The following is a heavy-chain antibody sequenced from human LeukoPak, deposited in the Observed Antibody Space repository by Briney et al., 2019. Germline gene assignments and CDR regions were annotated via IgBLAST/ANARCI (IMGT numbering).Heavy chain of an antibody. Sequence: PSETLSLTCAVSGGSISSSNWWSWVRQPPGKGLEWIGYIYYTGITSYNPSLKSRVTMSVDTSMNQVSLKVASLTAADTAVYYCAASSGVTLGRFWGQGALVTVSS. V-gene: IGHV4-4*02. J-gene: IGHJ4*02. CDR1: GGSISSSNW. CDR3: AASSGVTLGRF. D-gene: IGHD3-16*01. CDR2: IYYTGIT.